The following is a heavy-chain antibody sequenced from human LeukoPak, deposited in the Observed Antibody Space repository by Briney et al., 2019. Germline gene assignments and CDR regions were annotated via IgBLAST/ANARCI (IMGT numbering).Heavy chain of an antibody. CDR1: GFTFSSYS. CDR2: ISSSSSTI. V-gene: IGHV3-48*01. J-gene: IGHJ6*03. Sequence: GGSLRLSCAASGFTFSSYSMNWVRQAPGKGLEWVSYISSSSSTIYYADSVKGRFTISRDNAKNSLYLQMNSLRAEDTAVYYCARAGQGRWLRVYYYMDVWGKGTTVTVSS. CDR3: ARAGQGRWLRVYYYMDV. D-gene: IGHD5-24*01.